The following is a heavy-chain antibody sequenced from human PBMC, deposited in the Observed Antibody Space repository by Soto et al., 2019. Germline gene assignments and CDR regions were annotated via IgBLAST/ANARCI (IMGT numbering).Heavy chain of an antibody. CDR3: TRGDSSSWRPHFDY. V-gene: IGHV4-59*01. Sequence: QVQLQESGPGLVRPSETLSLTCTVSGASIRSYYLSWIRQPPGKGLEWIGFIHHSGKTNYNPSLKRRLTMSVDTSTNQFSLKLSSVTAADTAVYYCTRGDSSSWRPHFDYWGQGTLVTVSS. D-gene: IGHD6-13*01. CDR2: IHHSGKT. J-gene: IGHJ4*02. CDR1: GASIRSYY.